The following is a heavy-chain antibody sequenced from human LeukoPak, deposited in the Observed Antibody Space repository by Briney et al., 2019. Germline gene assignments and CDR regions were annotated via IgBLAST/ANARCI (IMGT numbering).Heavy chain of an antibody. J-gene: IGHJ4*02. Sequence: ASVKVSCKASGYTFTSYYMHWVRQAPGQGLEWMGIINPSGGSTSYAQKFQGRVTMNRDTSTSTVYMQLSSLRSEDTAVYYCARDLALGIGQYYFDYWGQGTLVTVSS. CDR3: ARDLALGIGQYYFDY. CDR2: INPSGGST. D-gene: IGHD7-27*01. V-gene: IGHV1-46*01. CDR1: GYTFTSYY.